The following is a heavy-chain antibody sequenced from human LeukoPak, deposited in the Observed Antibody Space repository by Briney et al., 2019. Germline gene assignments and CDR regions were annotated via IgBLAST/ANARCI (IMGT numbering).Heavy chain of an antibody. Sequence: GRSLRLSCAASGFTFSSYAMHWVRQAPGKRLEWVAVISYDGSNKYYADSVKGRFTISRDNSKNTLYLQMNSLRAEDTAVYYCARDSGFSGTQRGEYWGQGTLVTVSS. V-gene: IGHV3-30*04. D-gene: IGHD3/OR15-3a*01. CDR1: GFTFSSYA. CDR3: ARDSGFSGTQRGEY. J-gene: IGHJ4*02. CDR2: ISYDGSNK.